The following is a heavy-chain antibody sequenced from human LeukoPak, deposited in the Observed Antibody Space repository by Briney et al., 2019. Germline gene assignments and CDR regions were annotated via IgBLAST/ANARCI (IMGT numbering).Heavy chain of an antibody. Sequence: GGSLRLSCAASGFTFSSYAMHWVRQAPGKGLEWVANLKEDGTKKNYVDSVKGRFTISRDNAKNSLYLQMNNLRAEDTAVYYCATPLDYYDSSGYHQGGDWGQGTLVTVSS. CDR3: ATPLDYYDSSGYHQGGD. D-gene: IGHD3-22*01. CDR1: GFTFSSYA. J-gene: IGHJ4*02. CDR2: LKEDGTKK. V-gene: IGHV3-7*03.